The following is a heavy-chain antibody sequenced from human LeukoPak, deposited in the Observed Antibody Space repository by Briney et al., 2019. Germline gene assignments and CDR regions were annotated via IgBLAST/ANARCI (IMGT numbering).Heavy chain of an antibody. CDR1: GYTFTSYG. J-gene: IGHJ4*02. Sequence: ASVKVSCKASGYTFTSYGISWVRQAPGQGLEWMGWINPNSGGTNFAQKFQGRVTMTRDTSISTAYMELSRLRSDDTAVYYCARDRPKPLTGVDYWGQGTLVTVSS. V-gene: IGHV1-2*02. CDR3: ARDRPKPLTGVDY. D-gene: IGHD3-9*01. CDR2: INPNSGGT.